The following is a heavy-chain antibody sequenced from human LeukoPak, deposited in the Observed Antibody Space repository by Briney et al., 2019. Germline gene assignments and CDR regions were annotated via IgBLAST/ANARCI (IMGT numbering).Heavy chain of an antibody. CDR1: GYSFTNYW. CDR3: TRQRFTMRAYAGNWFDP. D-gene: IGHD3-10*01. V-gene: IGHV5-51*01. Sequence: GEPLKISCKGSGYSFTNYWIGWVRQMPGKGLEWMGIIYPGDSDTRYSPSFQDQVTISADKSISTAYLQWSSLKASDTAMYYCTRQRFTMRAYAGNWFDPWGQGTLVTASS. J-gene: IGHJ5*02. CDR2: IYPGDSDT.